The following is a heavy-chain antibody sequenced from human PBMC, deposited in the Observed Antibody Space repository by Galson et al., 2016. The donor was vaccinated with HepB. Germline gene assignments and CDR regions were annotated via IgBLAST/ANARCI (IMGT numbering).Heavy chain of an antibody. CDR2: INEDGSEK. CDR3: VRGWLQGAFDL. D-gene: IGHD5-24*01. Sequence: SLRLSCAASGFTFSGDWMSWVRQAPGKGLEWVANINEDGSEKFYVDSVRGRFSISRDNAKNSVFLQMNSLRDEDTAVYYCVRGWLQGAFDLWGQGTMVIVSS. CDR1: GFTFSGDW. V-gene: IGHV3-7*03. J-gene: IGHJ3*01.